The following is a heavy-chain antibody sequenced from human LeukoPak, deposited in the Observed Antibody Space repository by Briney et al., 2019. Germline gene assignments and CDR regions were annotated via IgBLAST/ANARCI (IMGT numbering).Heavy chain of an antibody. CDR3: ARGRRLGYCSSTSCHTTGMP. CDR2: INHSGST. D-gene: IGHD2-2*02. V-gene: IGHV4-34*01. CDR1: GGSFSGYY. J-gene: IGHJ5*02. Sequence: PETLSLTCAVYGGSFSGYYWSWIRQPPGKGLEWIGEINHSGSTNYNPSLKSRVTISVDTSKNQFSLKLSSVTAADTAVYYCARGRRLGYCSSTSCHTTGMPWGQGTLATVSS.